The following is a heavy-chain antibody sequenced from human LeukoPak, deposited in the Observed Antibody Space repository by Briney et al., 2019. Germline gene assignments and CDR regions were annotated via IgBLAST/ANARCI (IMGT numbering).Heavy chain of an antibody. CDR3: TRDLAAVPGPRMDV. Sequence: GGSLRLSCAASGFSFSSYYMSWVRQAPGKGLEWVALINPDGSERYYVDSVKGRFTISRDNAKNSLYLQMDSLRDDDTAMYFCTRDLAAVPGPRMDVWGQGTTVTVSS. J-gene: IGHJ6*02. D-gene: IGHD6-19*01. V-gene: IGHV3-7*03. CDR1: GFSFSSYY. CDR2: INPDGSER.